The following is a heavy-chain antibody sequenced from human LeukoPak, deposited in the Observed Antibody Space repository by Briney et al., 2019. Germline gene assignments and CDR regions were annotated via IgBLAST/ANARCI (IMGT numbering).Heavy chain of an antibody. Sequence: SETLSLTCAVYGGSFSGYYWSWIRQPPGKGLEWIGETNHSGSTNYNPSLKSRVTISVDTSKNQFSLKLSSVTAADTAVYYCAILGYCSGGSCPDYWGQGTLVTVSS. D-gene: IGHD2-15*01. J-gene: IGHJ4*02. CDR2: TNHSGST. V-gene: IGHV4-34*01. CDR3: AILGYCSGGSCPDY. CDR1: GGSFSGYY.